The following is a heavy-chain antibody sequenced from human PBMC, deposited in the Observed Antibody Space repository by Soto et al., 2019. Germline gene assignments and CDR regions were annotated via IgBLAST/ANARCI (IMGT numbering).Heavy chain of an antibody. CDR2: ISAYNGKT. V-gene: IGHV1-18*01. D-gene: IGHD3-10*01. CDR1: GYTFTSYG. J-gene: IGHJ4*02. Sequence: ASVKVSCKASGYTFTSYGISWVRQAPGKGLEWMGWISAYNGKTNYAQKLQVRVTMTADTSTSTAYMELRSLRSDDTAVYYCARAGRGDIDYFDNWGQGTMVTVSS. CDR3: ARAGRGDIDYFDN.